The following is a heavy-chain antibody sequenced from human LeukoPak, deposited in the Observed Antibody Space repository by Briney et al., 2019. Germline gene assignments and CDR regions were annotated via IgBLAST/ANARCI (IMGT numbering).Heavy chain of an antibody. Sequence: GRSLRLSCAASGFTFSSYWMSWVRQAPGKGLEWVANIKQDGSEKYYVDSVKGRFTISRDNAKNSLYLQMNSLRAEDTAVYYCARDLMGYYFDYWGQGTLVTVSS. CDR2: IKQDGSEK. CDR3: ARDLMGYYFDY. D-gene: IGHD3-10*01. V-gene: IGHV3-7*03. J-gene: IGHJ4*02. CDR1: GFTFSSYW.